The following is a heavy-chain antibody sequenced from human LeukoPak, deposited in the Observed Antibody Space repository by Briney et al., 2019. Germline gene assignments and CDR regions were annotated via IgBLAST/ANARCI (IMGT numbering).Heavy chain of an antibody. CDR2: INPNSGGT. V-gene: IGHV1-2*04. CDR1: GYTFTGYY. D-gene: IGHD3-16*01. CDR3: ARVGGRSKKNYYGMDV. J-gene: IGHJ6*02. Sequence: GASVKVSCKASGYTFTGYYMHWVRQAPGQGLEWMGWINPNSGGTNYAQKFQGWVTMTRDTSISTAYMELSRLRSDDTAVYYCARVGGRSKKNYYGMDVWGQGTTVTVSS.